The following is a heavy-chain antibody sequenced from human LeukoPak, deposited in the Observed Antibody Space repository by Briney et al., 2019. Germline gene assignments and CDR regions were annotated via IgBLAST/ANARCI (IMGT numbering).Heavy chain of an antibody. D-gene: IGHD3-22*01. J-gene: IGHJ4*02. Sequence: GGSLRLSCAASGFAFSGYAMSWVRQAPGKGLEWVSAISSSSSYIYYADSVKGRFTISRDNAKNSLYLQMNSLRAEDTAVYYCARDCWAWDDSSGYYTQCFDYWGQGTLVTVSS. CDR3: ARDCWAWDDSSGYYTQCFDY. CDR1: GFAFSGYA. V-gene: IGHV3-21*01. CDR2: ISSSSSYI.